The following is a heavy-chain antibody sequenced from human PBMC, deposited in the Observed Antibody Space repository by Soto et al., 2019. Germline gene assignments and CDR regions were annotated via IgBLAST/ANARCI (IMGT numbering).Heavy chain of an antibody. D-gene: IGHD2-2*01. CDR2: ISYDGSNK. J-gene: IGHJ4*02. V-gene: IGHV3-30*18. CDR3: AKDSRVPAAIPFDY. Sequence: GGSLRLSCAASGFTFSSYGMHWVRQAPGKGLEWVAVISYDGSNKYYADSVKGRFTISRDNSKDTLYLQMNSLRAEDTAVYYCAKDSRVPAAIPFDYWGQGTLVTVSS. CDR1: GFTFSSYG.